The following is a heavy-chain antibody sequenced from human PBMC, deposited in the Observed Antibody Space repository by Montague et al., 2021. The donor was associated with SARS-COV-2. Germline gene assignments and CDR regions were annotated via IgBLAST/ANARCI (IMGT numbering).Heavy chain of an antibody. V-gene: IGHV4-61*02. J-gene: IGHJ6*02. CDR3: ARDYGDYSYYYGLDV. CDR2: IYISGST. Sequence: TLSLTCTVSGDSIRSGSYYWSWIRQPAGKGLDWFRRIYISGSTNYNPSLKSRVTMSVDTSQNQFSLKVSSVTAADTAVYYCARDYGDYSYYYGLDVWGQGTAVTVSS. CDR1: GDSIRSGSYY. D-gene: IGHD4-17*01.